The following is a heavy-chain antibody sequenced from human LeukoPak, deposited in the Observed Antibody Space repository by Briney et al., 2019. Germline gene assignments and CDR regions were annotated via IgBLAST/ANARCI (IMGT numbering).Heavy chain of an antibody. CDR1: GGSISSSNW. Sequence: SETLSLTCAVSGGSISSSNWWSWVRQPPGKGLEWIGEIYHSGSTNYNPSFKSRVTISVDKSKNQFSLKLSSVTAADTAVYYCARVFYGSGSSSYYFDYWGQGTLVTVSS. CDR3: ARVFYGSGSSSYYFDY. D-gene: IGHD3-10*01. V-gene: IGHV4-4*02. J-gene: IGHJ4*02. CDR2: IYHSGST.